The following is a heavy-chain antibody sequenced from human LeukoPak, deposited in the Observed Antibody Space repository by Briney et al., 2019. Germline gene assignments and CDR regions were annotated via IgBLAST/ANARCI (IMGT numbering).Heavy chain of an antibody. CDR2: IYTSGST. J-gene: IGHJ4*02. D-gene: IGHD6-13*01. V-gene: IGHV4-4*07. CDR1: GGSISSYY. CDR3: AKYSSSWYFDY. Sequence: SETLSLTCTASGGSISSYYWSWIRQPPGKGLEWIGRIYTSGSTNYNPSLKSRVTMSVDTSKNQFSLKLSSVTAADTAVYYCAKYSSSWYFDYWGQGTLVTVSS.